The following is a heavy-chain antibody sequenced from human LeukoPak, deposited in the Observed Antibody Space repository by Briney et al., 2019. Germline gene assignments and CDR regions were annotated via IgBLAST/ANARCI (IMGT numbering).Heavy chain of an antibody. CDR3: ARDYHVAATRLFDP. CDR1: GGSISSYY. Sequence: SETLSLTCTVSGGSISSYYWSWIRQPAGKGLEWIGRIYTSGSTNYNPSLKSRVTMSVDTSKNQFSLKLSSVTAADTAVYYCARDYHVAATRLFDPWGQGTLVTVSS. D-gene: IGHD6-19*01. CDR2: IYTSGST. V-gene: IGHV4-4*07. J-gene: IGHJ5*02.